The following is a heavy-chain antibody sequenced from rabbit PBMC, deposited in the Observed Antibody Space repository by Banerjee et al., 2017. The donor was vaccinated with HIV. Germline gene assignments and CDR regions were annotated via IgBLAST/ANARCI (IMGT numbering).Heavy chain of an antibody. CDR1: GFSFNNGYV. CDR2: INTISGDT. Sequence: QEQLEESGGDLVKPEGSLTLTCTASGFSFNNGYVMCWVRQAPGKGLEWIACINTISGDTVYATWAKGRFTISKASWTTVTLQMTSLTAADTATYFCERTYYNYFGYAPNLWGPGTLVTVS. J-gene: IGHJ4*01. V-gene: IGHV1S45*01. D-gene: IGHD6-1*01. CDR3: ERTYYNYFGYAPNL.